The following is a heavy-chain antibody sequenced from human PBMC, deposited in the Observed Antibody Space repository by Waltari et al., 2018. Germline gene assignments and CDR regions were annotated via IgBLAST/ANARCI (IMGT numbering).Heavy chain of an antibody. Sequence: QVQLQESGPGLVKPSETLSLTCALSGYSISSGYSWGCIRQPPGKGLEWIGSIYHSGSTYYNPSLKSRVTISVDTSKNQFSLKLSSVTAADTAVYYCARGVAAAGTYWYFDLWGRGTLVTVSS. CDR2: IYHSGST. D-gene: IGHD6-13*01. V-gene: IGHV4-38-2*01. J-gene: IGHJ2*01. CDR1: GYSISSGYS. CDR3: ARGVAAAGTYWYFDL.